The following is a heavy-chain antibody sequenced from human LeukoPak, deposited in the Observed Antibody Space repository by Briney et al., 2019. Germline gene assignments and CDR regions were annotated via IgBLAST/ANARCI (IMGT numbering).Heavy chain of an antibody. Sequence: GGSLRLSCAASGFTFSDYYMSWIRQAPGKGLEWVSYISSSGSTIYYADSVKGRFTISRDNAKNSLYLQMNSLRAEDTAVYYCARDPSITIFGVVMGSFDYWGQGTLVTVSS. D-gene: IGHD3-3*01. J-gene: IGHJ4*02. V-gene: IGHV3-11*04. CDR3: ARDPSITIFGVVMGSFDY. CDR1: GFTFSDYY. CDR2: ISSSGSTI.